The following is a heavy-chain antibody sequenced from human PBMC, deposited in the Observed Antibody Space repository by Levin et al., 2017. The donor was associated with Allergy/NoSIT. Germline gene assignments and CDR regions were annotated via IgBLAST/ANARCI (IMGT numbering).Heavy chain of an antibody. CDR2: INSGGSST. Sequence: ETLSLTCAASGFTFSSYWMHWVRQAPGKGLVWVSRINSGGSSTNYADSVKGRFTISRDNANNTLYLQMNSLRAEDTAVYYCARGYSSSASWFDPWGQGTLVTVSS. D-gene: IGHD6-13*01. CDR3: ARGYSSSASWFDP. V-gene: IGHV3-74*01. J-gene: IGHJ5*02. CDR1: GFTFSSYW.